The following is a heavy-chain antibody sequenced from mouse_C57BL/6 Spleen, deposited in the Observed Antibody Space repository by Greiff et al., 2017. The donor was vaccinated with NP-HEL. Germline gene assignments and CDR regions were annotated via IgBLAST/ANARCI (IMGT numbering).Heavy chain of an antibody. D-gene: IGHD1-1*01. CDR2: IDPSDSYT. Sequence: QVQLKQPGAELVMPGASVKLSCKASGYTFTSYWMHWVKQRPGQGLEWIGEIDPSDSYTNYNQKFKGKSTLTVDKSSSTAYMQLSSLTSEDSAVYYCASLFITTVGYYFDYWGQGTTLTVSS. V-gene: IGHV1-69*01. CDR3: ASLFITTVGYYFDY. J-gene: IGHJ2*01. CDR1: GYTFTSYW.